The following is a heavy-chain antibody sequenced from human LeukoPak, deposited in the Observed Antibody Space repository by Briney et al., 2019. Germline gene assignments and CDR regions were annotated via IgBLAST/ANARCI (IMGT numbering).Heavy chain of an antibody. J-gene: IGHJ6*02. CDR2: IYYSGST. CDR1: GGSISSYY. Sequence: PSETLSLTCTVSGGSISSYYWSWIRQPPGKGLEWIGYIYYSGSTNYNPSLKSRVTISVDTSKNQFSLKLSSVTAADTAVYYCARGAYYDFSLGMDVWGQGTTVTVSS. D-gene: IGHD3-3*01. CDR3: ARGAYYDFSLGMDV. V-gene: IGHV4-59*01.